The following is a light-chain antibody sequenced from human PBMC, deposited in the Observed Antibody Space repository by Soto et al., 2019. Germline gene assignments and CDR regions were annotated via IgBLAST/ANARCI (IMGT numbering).Light chain of an antibody. J-gene: IGKJ1*01. CDR1: QSVSSY. CDR3: QQRSNWPPWT. CDR2: DAS. V-gene: IGKV3-11*01. Sequence: EIVLTQSPATLSLSPGERATLSCRDSQSVSSYLAWYQQKPGQAPRLLIYDASNRATGIPARFSGSGSGTDFTLTISSLEPEDFAVYYCQQRSNWPPWTVGQGTKVDIK.